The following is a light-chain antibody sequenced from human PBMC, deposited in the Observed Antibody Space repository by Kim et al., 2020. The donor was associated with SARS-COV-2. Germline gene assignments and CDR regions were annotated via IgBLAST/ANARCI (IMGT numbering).Light chain of an antibody. CDR1: RSNIGENY. V-gene: IGLV1-47*01. J-gene: IGLJ3*02. CDR2: RSN. Sequence: ELTQPPSASGTPGQRVTISCSGSRSNIGENYVYWYQQLPGTAPKLLIYRSNQRPSGVPDRFSASKSGTSASLAISGLRSEDEAAYYCASWDDSLSGWVFGGGTKLTVL. CDR3: ASWDDSLSGWV.